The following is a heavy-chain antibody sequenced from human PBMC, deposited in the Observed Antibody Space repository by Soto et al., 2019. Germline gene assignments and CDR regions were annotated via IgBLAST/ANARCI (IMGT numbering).Heavy chain of an antibody. D-gene: IGHD1-1*01. J-gene: IGHJ4*02. Sequence: QLPLQESGPGLVKPSETLSLTCNASGGSITSSGSAWSWIRQSPGKGLEWIGTIDYSGNIYYIPSLKSRITISVETSKNQISLKLSSVTAADTAVYYWARHIHNQGFEYYFDAWGQGTLVTVPS. CDR1: GGSITSSGSA. CDR3: ARHIHNQGFEYYFDA. V-gene: IGHV4-39*01. CDR2: IDYSGNI.